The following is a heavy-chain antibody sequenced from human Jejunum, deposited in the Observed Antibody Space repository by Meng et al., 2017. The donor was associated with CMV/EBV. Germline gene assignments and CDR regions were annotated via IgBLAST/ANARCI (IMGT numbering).Heavy chain of an antibody. CDR1: GYAFTNYG. CDR2: ISAYNGNT. J-gene: IGHJ4*02. Sequence: QVHLVQSGSELKKSGASVKVSCKASGYAFTNYGISWVRQAPGQGLEWMGWISAYNGNTNYAQKLQGRVTMTTDTSTSTAYMEVRSLRSDDTAVYYCARDYYYGRSYYFDYWGQGTLVTVSS. V-gene: IGHV1-18*01. CDR3: ARDYYYGRSYYFDY. D-gene: IGHD3-10*01.